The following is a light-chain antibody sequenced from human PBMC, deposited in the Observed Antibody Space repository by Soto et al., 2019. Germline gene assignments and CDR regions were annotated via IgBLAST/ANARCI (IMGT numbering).Light chain of an antibody. V-gene: IGLV2-8*01. CDR3: SSCAGSFNVV. CDR2: EVS. J-gene: IGLJ2*01. Sequence: QSALTQPPSASGSPGQSVTISCTGTSSDVGGYNYVSWYQQHPAKAPKLMIYEVSKRPSGVPDRFSGSKSGNTASLTVSGIEAEDEADYYCSSCAGSFNVVFRRGTKLTVL. CDR1: SSDVGGYNY.